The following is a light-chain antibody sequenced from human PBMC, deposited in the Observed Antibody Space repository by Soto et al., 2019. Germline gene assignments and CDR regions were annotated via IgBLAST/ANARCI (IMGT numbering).Light chain of an antibody. CDR3: QQYYSYHHT. CDR1: QGISSY. J-gene: IGKJ4*01. Sequence: AIRMTQSASSLSASTGDRVTITCRARQGISSYLAWYQQKPGQAPKLLIYAASTLQSGVTSTFSGSGSGTDFTLTMSCLQSEDFATYYCQQYYSYHHTFGGGTKVEIK. V-gene: IGKV1-8*01. CDR2: AAS.